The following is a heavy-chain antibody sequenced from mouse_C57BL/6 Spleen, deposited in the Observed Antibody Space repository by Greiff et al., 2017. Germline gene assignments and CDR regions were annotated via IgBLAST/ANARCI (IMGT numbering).Heavy chain of an antibody. J-gene: IGHJ4*01. CDR3: ASEGITTVVAYYYAMDY. Sequence: VQLKQPGAELVKPGASVKLSCKASGYTFTSYWMHWVKQRPGRGLEWIGRIDPNSGGTKYNEKFKSKATLTVDKPSSTAYMQLSSLTSEDSAVYYCASEGITTVVAYYYAMDYWGQGTSVTVSS. D-gene: IGHD1-1*01. V-gene: IGHV1-72*01. CDR2: IDPNSGGT. CDR1: GYTFTSYW.